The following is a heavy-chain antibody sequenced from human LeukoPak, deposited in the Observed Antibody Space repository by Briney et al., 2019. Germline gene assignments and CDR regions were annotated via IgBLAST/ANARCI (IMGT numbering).Heavy chain of an antibody. CDR1: GLTFTTYA. V-gene: IGHV3-23*01. Sequence: GGSLRLSCAASGLTFTTYAMNWVRQAPGKGLEWVSGLSGDGGYKYYADSAKGRFTISRDNSKNTLHLQMSSLRAEDTAIYYCTRDPSGSGPDFDFWGQGTLVIVSS. J-gene: IGHJ4*02. CDR2: LSGDGGYK. CDR3: TRDPSGSGPDFDF. D-gene: IGHD3-10*01.